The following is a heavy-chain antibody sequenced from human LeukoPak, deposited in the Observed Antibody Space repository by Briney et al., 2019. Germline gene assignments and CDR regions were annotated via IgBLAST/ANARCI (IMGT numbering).Heavy chain of an antibody. Sequence: ASVKVSXKASGYTFTGYYMHWVRQAPGQGLEWIGWINPNSGGTNYAQKFQGRVTMTRDTSISTAYMELSRLRSDDTAVYYCARVVVGATTPEVAFDIWGQGTMVTVSS. CDR3: ARVVVGATTPEVAFDI. CDR2: INPNSGGT. V-gene: IGHV1-2*02. CDR1: GYTFTGYY. D-gene: IGHD1-26*01. J-gene: IGHJ3*02.